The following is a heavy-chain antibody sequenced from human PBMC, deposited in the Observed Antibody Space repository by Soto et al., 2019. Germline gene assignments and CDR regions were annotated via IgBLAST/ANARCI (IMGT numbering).Heavy chain of an antibody. CDR1: GFTFSSYA. Sequence: EVQLLESGGGLVQPGGSLRLSCAASGFTFSSYAMSWVRQAPGKGLEWVSAISGSGGSTYYADSVKGRFTISRDNSKNPLYLQMNSLRAEDTAVFYCAKYSSGWYKHYWGQGTLVTVSS. CDR2: ISGSGGST. J-gene: IGHJ4*02. CDR3: AKYSSGWYKHY. V-gene: IGHV3-23*01. D-gene: IGHD6-19*01.